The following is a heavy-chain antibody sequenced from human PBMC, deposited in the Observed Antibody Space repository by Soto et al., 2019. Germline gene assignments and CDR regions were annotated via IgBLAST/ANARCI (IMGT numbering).Heavy chain of an antibody. CDR3: ARGSGGRISGWYSYYYYGMDV. V-gene: IGHV1-69*13. CDR2: IIPIFGTA. Sequence: ASVKVSCKASGGTFSSYAISWVRQAPGQGLEWMGGIIPIFGTANYAQKFQGRVTITADESTSTAYMELSSLRSEDTAVYYCARGSGGRISGWYSYYYYGMDVWGQGTTVTVS. CDR1: GGTFSSYA. J-gene: IGHJ6*02. D-gene: IGHD6-19*01.